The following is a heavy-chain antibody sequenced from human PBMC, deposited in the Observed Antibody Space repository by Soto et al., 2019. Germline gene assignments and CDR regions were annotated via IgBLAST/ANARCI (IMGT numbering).Heavy chain of an antibody. CDR1: GGSFSGYY. CDR2: INHSGST. Sequence: QVQLQQWGAGLLKPSETLSLTCAVYGGSFSGYYWSWIRQPPGKGLEWIGEINHSGSTNYNPSLKSRVTISVDTSKNQSSLKLSSVTAADTAVYYCARGPSPYGMDVWGQGTTVTVSS. V-gene: IGHV4-34*01. J-gene: IGHJ6*02. CDR3: ARGPSPYGMDV.